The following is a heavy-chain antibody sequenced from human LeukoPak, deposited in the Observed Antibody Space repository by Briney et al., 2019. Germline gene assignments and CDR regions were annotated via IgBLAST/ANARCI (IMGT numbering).Heavy chain of an antibody. Sequence: GESLKISCRGSGYTFTTYWIGWVRQMPGKGLEWMGIIYPGDSDTRYSPSFQGQVTISADKSISTAYLQWSSLKASDTALYYCARGGYCSSTSCSDAFDIWGQGTMVTVSS. CDR1: GYTFTTYW. D-gene: IGHD2-2*01. V-gene: IGHV5-51*01. J-gene: IGHJ3*02. CDR3: ARGGYCSSTSCSDAFDI. CDR2: IYPGDSDT.